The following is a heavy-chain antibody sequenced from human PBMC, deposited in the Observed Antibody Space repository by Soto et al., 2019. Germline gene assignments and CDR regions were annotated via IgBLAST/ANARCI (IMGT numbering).Heavy chain of an antibody. D-gene: IGHD4-17*01. V-gene: IGHV3-23*01. Sequence: EMHLLESGGGLVQPGGSLRLSCAASGFTFSSYVMKWVRQAPGKGLQWVSSITGSGGSTYYGDSVKDRFTISRDNSKNTLYLQMNSLRAEDTALYYCAKGRVGGDYALPGDLWGQGTLVTVSS. J-gene: IGHJ5*02. CDR2: ITGSGGST. CDR1: GFTFSSYV. CDR3: AKGRVGGDYALPGDL.